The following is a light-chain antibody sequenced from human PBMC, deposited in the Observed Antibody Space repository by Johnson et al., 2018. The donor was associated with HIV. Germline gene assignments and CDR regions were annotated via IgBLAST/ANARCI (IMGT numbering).Light chain of an antibody. CDR2: ENT. J-gene: IGLJ1*01. CDR1: SSNIGNKY. V-gene: IGLV1-51*02. Sequence: QSVLTQPPSVSAAPGQKVTISCSGSSSNIGNKYVSWYQQLPGTAPKLLIYENTKRPSGIPDRFSASKSGTSATLAITGLQTGDEADYYCGTWDSSLSAHYVFGTGTKVTVL. CDR3: GTWDSSLSAHYV.